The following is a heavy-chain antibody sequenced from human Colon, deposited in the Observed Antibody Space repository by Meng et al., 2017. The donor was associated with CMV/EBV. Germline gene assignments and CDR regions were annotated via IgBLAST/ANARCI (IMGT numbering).Heavy chain of an antibody. J-gene: IGHJ4*02. Sequence: KVSCKTSGYSFTTQWIGWVRQMPGKGLEWMGIIYPGDSDTRYTSSFQGQVTISADKSISTAYLKWNTLKASDSAMYYCVRQRYQSSNGAKDYWGQGTQVTVSS. CDR3: VRQRYQSSNGAKDY. D-gene: IGHD2-15*01. CDR1: GYSFTTQW. V-gene: IGHV5-51*01. CDR2: IYPGDSDT.